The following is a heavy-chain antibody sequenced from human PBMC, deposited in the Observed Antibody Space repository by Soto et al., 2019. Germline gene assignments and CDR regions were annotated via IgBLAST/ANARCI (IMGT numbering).Heavy chain of an antibody. D-gene: IGHD6-19*01. V-gene: IGHV1-3*01. J-gene: IGHJ5*02. CDR1: GYTFTSYA. CDR3: ARSSDPIAVADGCWFDP. Sequence: GASVKVSCKASGYTFTSYAMHWVRQAPGQRLEWMGWINAGNGNTKYSQKFQGRVTITRDTSASTAYMELSSLRSEDTAVYYCARSSDPIAVADGCWFDPWGQGTLVTVS. CDR2: INAGNGNT.